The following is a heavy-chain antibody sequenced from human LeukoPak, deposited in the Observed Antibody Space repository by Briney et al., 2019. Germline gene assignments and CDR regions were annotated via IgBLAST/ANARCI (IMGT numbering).Heavy chain of an antibody. CDR3: ARASHWLAKGYYFDY. CDR1: GDTFISYV. Sequence: ASVKVSCKPSGDTFISYVFTWVRQAPGQGLEWMGDINPIFATAHYAQKFQGRVTITTDESTTTAYMELSSLRSEDTAMYYCARASHWLAKGYYFDYWGQGTLVTVSS. D-gene: IGHD6-19*01. V-gene: IGHV1-69*05. J-gene: IGHJ4*02. CDR2: INPIFATA.